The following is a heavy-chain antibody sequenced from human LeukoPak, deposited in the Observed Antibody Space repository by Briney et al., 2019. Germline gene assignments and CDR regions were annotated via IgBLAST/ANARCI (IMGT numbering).Heavy chain of an antibody. CDR1: GFTFSSYG. CDR3: AKRASSSWQPIDY. J-gene: IGHJ4*02. D-gene: IGHD6-13*01. Sequence: PGRSLRLSCAASGFTFSSYGMHWVRQAPGKGLEWVAVISYDGSNKYYADSVKGRFTISRDNSKNTLYLQMNSLRAEDTAVYYCAKRASSSWQPIDYWGQGTLVTVSS. V-gene: IGHV3-30*18. CDR2: ISYDGSNK.